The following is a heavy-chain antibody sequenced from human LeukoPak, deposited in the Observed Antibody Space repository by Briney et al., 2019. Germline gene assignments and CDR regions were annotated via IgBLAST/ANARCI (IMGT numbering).Heavy chain of an antibody. CDR3: TTLPRYYGSGSYYSLDY. Sequence: GGSLRLSCAASGFTFSNAWMSWVRQAPGKGLEWVGRIKSKTDGGTTDYAAPVKGRFTISRDDSKNTLYLQMNSLKTEDTAVYYCTTLPRYYGSGSYYSLDYWGQGTLVTVSS. CDR1: GFTFSNAW. J-gene: IGHJ4*02. V-gene: IGHV3-15*01. CDR2: IKSKTDGGTT. D-gene: IGHD3-10*01.